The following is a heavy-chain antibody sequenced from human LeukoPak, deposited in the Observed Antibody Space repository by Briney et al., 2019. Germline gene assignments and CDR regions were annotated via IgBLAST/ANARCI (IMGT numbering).Heavy chain of an antibody. J-gene: IGHJ4*02. CDR1: GFTFSSYA. Sequence: GGSLRLSCAASGFTFSSYAMSWVRQAPGKGLEWVSAISGSGGSTYYADSVKGRFAISRDNSKNTLYLQMNSLRAEDTAVYYCAKLSTSGTTSFDYWGQGTLVTVSS. V-gene: IGHV3-23*01. CDR3: AKLSTSGTTSFDY. CDR2: ISGSGGST. D-gene: IGHD4-17*01.